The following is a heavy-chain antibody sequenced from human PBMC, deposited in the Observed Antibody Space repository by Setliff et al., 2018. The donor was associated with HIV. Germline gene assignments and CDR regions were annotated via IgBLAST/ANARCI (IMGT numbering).Heavy chain of an antibody. CDR2: IYPGGARR. D-gene: IGHD6-19*01. CDR1: GYTFTNYY. J-gene: IGHJ6*02. CDR3: ARPAAPVTGHSYHYGMDV. V-gene: IGHV1-46*01. Sequence: ASVKVSCKASGYTFTNYYMHWVRQAPGQGLEWMGIIYPGGARRSYAQKFQGRVTMTWDTSTSTVYMELSSLRSEDTAVYYCARPAAPVTGHSYHYGMDVWGQGTTVTVSS.